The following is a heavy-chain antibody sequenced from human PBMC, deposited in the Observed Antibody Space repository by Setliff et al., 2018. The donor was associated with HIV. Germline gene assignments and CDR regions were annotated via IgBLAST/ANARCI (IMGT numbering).Heavy chain of an antibody. J-gene: IGHJ4*02. CDR1: GGSISGYY. CDR2: IYPSGST. D-gene: IGHD5-18*01. Sequence: SETLSLTCTVSGGSISGYYWSWIRQPAGKGLEWIGRIYPSGSTSYNPSLQSRVVMSVDTSKNQFSLRLISVTAADTAIYYCARQVGSQYSYWAYYFDSWGQGALVTSPQ. CDR3: ARQVGSQYSYWAYYFDS. V-gene: IGHV4-4*07.